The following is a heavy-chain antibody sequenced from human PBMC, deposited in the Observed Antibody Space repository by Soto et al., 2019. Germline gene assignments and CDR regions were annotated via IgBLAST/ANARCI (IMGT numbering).Heavy chain of an antibody. CDR2: IWYDGSNK. CDR1: GFTFSSYG. Sequence: QVQLVESGGGVVQPGRSLRLSCAASGFTFSSYGMHWVRQAPGKGLDWVAVIWYDGSNKYYADSVKGRFTISRDNSKNTLYLQMNSLRAEDTAVYYCARDFTLLLVGATNWFDPWGQGTLVTVSA. J-gene: IGHJ5*02. V-gene: IGHV3-33*01. CDR3: ARDFTLLLVGATNWFDP. D-gene: IGHD1-26*01.